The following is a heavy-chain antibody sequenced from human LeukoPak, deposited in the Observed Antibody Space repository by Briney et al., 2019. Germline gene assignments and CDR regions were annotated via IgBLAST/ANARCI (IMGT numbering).Heavy chain of an antibody. V-gene: IGHV3-30*18. CDR3: AKDDSSSWYSAFDI. Sequence: GGSLRLSCAASGFTFSSYGMLWVRQAPGKGLEWVAVISYDGSNKYYADSVKGRFTISRDNSKNTLYLQMNSLRAEDTAVHYCAKDDSSSWYSAFDIWGQGTMVTVSS. CDR2: ISYDGSNK. CDR1: GFTFSSYG. J-gene: IGHJ3*02. D-gene: IGHD6-13*01.